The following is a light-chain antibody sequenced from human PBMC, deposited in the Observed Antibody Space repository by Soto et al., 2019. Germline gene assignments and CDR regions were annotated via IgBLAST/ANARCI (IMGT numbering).Light chain of an antibody. V-gene: IGKV1-5*03. CDR3: QQYNSYSRT. J-gene: IGKJ1*01. Sequence: DIHITQYHSTLSSSLGDICTITCRASQSISSWLAWYQQKPGKAPKLLIYKASSLESGVPSRFSGSGSGTEFTLAISSLQPDDFATYYCQQYNSYSRTFGQVTIVDIK. CDR2: KAS. CDR1: QSISSW.